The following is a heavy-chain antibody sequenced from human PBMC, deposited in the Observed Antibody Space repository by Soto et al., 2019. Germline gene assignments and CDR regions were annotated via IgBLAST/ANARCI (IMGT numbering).Heavy chain of an antibody. V-gene: IGHV1-18*01. CDR3: ARDTGNSFDY. J-gene: IGHJ4*02. Sequence: HVPLVQSGGELKKPGASVKVSCNTSGYTFNTYFITWVRQAPGQGLEWMGWISPHNGNTNYAEKFQGIVTMTADTITKTAYMELRNLRIDDPAVYYCARDTGNSFDYWCQGAPGTVSS. CDR2: ISPHNGNT. CDR1: GYTFNTYF.